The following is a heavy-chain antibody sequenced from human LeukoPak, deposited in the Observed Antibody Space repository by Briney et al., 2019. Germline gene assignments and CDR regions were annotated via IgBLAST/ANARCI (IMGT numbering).Heavy chain of an antibody. CDR3: ARLGPYDSSGYHGY. J-gene: IGHJ4*02. CDR1: GYTFTSYG. Sequence: ASVKASCKASGYTFTSYGISWVRQAPGQGLKWMGWISAYNGNTNYAQKLQGRVTMTTDTSTSTAYMELRSLRSDDTAVYYCARLGPYDSSGYHGYWGQGTLVTVSS. D-gene: IGHD3-22*01. V-gene: IGHV1-18*01. CDR2: ISAYNGNT.